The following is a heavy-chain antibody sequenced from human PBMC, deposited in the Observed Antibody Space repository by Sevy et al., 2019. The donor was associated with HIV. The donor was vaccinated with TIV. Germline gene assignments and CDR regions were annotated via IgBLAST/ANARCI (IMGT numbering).Heavy chain of an antibody. CDR2: INTYNSNT. D-gene: IGHD5-12*01. CDR1: GYTFTSFG. J-gene: IGHJ3*01. V-gene: IGHV1-18*01. CDR3: GRWDMATSSDAFDF. Sequence: ASVKVSCKRSGYTFTSFGFTWVRQAPGQGLEWVGSINTYNSNTYYAQKLQGRLSMTTDTSTSTAYMELRSLRSDDTAVYFCGRWDMATSSDAFDFWGQGTMVTVSS.